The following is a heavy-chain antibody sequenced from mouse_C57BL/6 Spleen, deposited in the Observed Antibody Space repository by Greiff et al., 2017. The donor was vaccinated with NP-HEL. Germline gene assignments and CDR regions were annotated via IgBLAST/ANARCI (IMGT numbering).Heavy chain of an antibody. Sequence: EVQLVESGPGLVKPSQSLSLTCSVTGYSITSGYYWNWIRQFPGNKLEWMGYISYDGSNNYNPSLKNRISITRDTSKNQFFLKLNSVTTEDTATYYCARGVVAFDYWGQGTTLTVSS. CDR1: GYSITSGYY. CDR3: ARGVVAFDY. J-gene: IGHJ2*01. D-gene: IGHD1-1*01. CDR2: ISYDGSN. V-gene: IGHV3-6*01.